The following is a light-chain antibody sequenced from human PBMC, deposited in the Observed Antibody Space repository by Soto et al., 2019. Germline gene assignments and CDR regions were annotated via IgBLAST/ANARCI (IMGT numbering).Light chain of an antibody. CDR1: SSDVGGHNY. J-gene: IGLJ2*01. CDR2: EVT. V-gene: IGLV2-14*01. Sequence: QSALTQPASVSGSPGQSITISCTGNSSDVGGHNYVSWYQQHPGTAPKLMIYEVTNRPSGVSNRFSGSKSGNTASLTISGLQAEGEADYYCSSYTSSTTLDVVFGGGTKVTVL. CDR3: SSYTSSTTLDVV.